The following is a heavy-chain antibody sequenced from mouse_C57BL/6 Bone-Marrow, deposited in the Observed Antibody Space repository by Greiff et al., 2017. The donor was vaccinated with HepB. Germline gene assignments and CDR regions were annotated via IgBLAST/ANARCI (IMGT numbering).Heavy chain of an antibody. Sequence: EVKLQESGPELVKPGASVKISCKASGYSFTGYFMNWVKQSHGKSLEWIGRINPYNGDTFYNQKFKGKATLTVDKSSSTAHMELLSLTSEDFAVYYCAKTGATYYSNYYAMDYWGQGTSVTVSS. CDR2: INPYNGDT. CDR3: AKTGATYYSNYYAMDY. V-gene: IGHV1-37*01. D-gene: IGHD2-5*01. J-gene: IGHJ4*01. CDR1: GYSFTGYF.